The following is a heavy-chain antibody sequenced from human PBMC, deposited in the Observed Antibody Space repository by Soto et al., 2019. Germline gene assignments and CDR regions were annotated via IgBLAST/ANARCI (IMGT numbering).Heavy chain of an antibody. Sequence: GGSLRLSCAASGFTFSSYSMNWVRQAPGKGLEWVSYISSSSSTIYYADSVKGRFTISRDNAKNSLYLQMNSLRDEDTAVYYCARVTRGYAAGARNWFDPWGQGTLVTVSS. J-gene: IGHJ5*02. CDR2: ISSSSSTI. CDR3: ARVTRGYAAGARNWFDP. D-gene: IGHD6-13*01. CDR1: GFTFSSYS. V-gene: IGHV3-48*02.